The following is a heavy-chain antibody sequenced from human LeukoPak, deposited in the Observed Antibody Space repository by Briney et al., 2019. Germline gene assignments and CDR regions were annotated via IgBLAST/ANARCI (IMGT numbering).Heavy chain of an antibody. CDR2: IRYDGSNK. Sequence: GGSLRLSCAASGFTFSSYGMHWVRQAPGKGLEWVAFIRYDGSNKYYADSVKGRFTISRDNSKSTLYLQMNSLRAEDMAVYYCAKEEGLYYYGSGSYYNSANFLEDNWFDPWGQGTLVTVSS. V-gene: IGHV3-30*02. CDR3: AKEEGLYYYGSGSYYNSANFLEDNWFDP. J-gene: IGHJ5*02. CDR1: GFTFSSYG. D-gene: IGHD3-10*01.